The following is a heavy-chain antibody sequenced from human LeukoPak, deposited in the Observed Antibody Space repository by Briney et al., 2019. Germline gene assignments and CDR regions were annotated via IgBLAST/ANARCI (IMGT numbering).Heavy chain of an antibody. D-gene: IGHD1-20*01. J-gene: IGHJ4*02. Sequence: GGSLRLSCAASGFTFSDYSMNWVRQAPGRGLEWISYIGLGSGFVSYADSVKGRLTISSDTATKSVYLQMDSLRAEDTAVYYCARDHNWAFDNWGQGTLVTVSS. CDR3: ARDHNWAFDN. V-gene: IGHV3-21*05. CDR1: GFTFSDYS. CDR2: IGLGSGFV.